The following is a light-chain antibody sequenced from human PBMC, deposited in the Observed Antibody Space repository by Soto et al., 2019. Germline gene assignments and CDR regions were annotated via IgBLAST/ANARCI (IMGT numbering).Light chain of an antibody. CDR2: AAS. Sequence: DIQMTQSPSSVSASVGDRVTIAWRSSQDINNWLAWYQQKPGKAPKLLIYAASILHSGVPPRFSGSGSGTDFTLTISSLQPEDFASYYCQQASSFPWAFGQGTKVDIK. J-gene: IGKJ1*01. CDR1: QDINNW. CDR3: QQASSFPWA. V-gene: IGKV1-12*01.